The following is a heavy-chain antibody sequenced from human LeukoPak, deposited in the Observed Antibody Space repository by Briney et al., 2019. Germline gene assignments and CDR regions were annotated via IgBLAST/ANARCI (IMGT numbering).Heavy chain of an antibody. V-gene: IGHV3-21*01. J-gene: IGHJ6*03. CDR3: ARDPYSGNYGNDYYYYMDV. CDR2: ITISGTYI. Sequence: SGGSLRLSCAASGFTFSNYNMNWVRQAPGKAMEWVSSITISGTYIFYADSVKSRLTISRDNAKNSLYLQMDSLGPEDTAVYYCARDPYSGNYGNDYYYYMDVWGKGTTVTISS. D-gene: IGHD1-26*01. CDR1: GFTFSNYN.